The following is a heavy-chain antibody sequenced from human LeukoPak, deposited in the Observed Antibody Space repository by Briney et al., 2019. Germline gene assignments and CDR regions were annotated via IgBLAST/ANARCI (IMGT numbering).Heavy chain of an antibody. CDR1: RGSISPYY. Sequence: PSETLSLTCTVSRGSISPYYWSWIRQSPGKGLEWIGYIYYIGTTNYNPSPQSRVTMSVDTSTNQFTLNLASVTAADTAVYYCARGGFESCSAGSCLLGNYWGQGILVAVSS. J-gene: IGHJ4*02. CDR3: ARGGFESCSAGSCLLGNY. CDR2: IYYIGTT. V-gene: IGHV4-59*01. D-gene: IGHD2-15*01.